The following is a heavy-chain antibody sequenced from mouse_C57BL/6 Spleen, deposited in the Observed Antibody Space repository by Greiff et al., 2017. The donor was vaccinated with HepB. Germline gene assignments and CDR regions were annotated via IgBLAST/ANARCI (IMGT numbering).Heavy chain of an antibody. CDR1: GYTFTSYW. CDR3: TRAMVTGWYFDV. D-gene: IGHD2-2*01. J-gene: IGHJ1*03. Sequence: EVQLQQSGTVLARPGASVKMSCKTSGYTFTSYWMHWVKRRPGQGLEWIGAIYPGNSDTSYNQKFKGKAKLTAVTSASTAYMELSSLTNEDSAVYYCTRAMVTGWYFDVWGTGTTVTVSS. V-gene: IGHV1-5*01. CDR2: IYPGNSDT.